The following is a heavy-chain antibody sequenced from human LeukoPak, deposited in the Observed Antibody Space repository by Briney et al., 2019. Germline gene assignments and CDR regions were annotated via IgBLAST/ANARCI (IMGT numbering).Heavy chain of an antibody. CDR3: ARQNRKDIVVVVAAFSRYFDY. D-gene: IGHD2-15*01. Sequence: SETLSLTCAVYGGSFSGYYWGWIRQPPGKGLEWIGSIYYSGSTYYNPSLKSRVTISVDTSKNQFSLKLSSVTAADTAVYYCARQNRKDIVVVVAAFSRYFDYWGQGTLVTVSS. CDR1: GGSFSGYY. V-gene: IGHV4-39*01. J-gene: IGHJ4*02. CDR2: IYYSGST.